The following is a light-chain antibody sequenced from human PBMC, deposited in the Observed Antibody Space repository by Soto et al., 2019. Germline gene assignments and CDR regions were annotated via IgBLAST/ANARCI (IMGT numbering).Light chain of an antibody. J-gene: IGLJ2*01. CDR1: TSNIGAGYD. CDR2: GNT. V-gene: IGLV1-40*01. CDR3: QSYDSSLSAVV. Sequence: QLVLTQPPSVSGAPGQRVSISCSGSTSNIGAGYDVHWYQHLPGTAPKLLVFGNTNRPSAVPDRFSGSKSGTSASLAITGLQAEDEADYYCQSYDSSLSAVVFGGGTKLTVL.